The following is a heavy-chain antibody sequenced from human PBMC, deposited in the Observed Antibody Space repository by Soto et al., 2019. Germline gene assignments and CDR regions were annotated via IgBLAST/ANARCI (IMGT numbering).Heavy chain of an antibody. CDR2: MNPNSGNT. CDR1: GYTFTSYD. J-gene: IGHJ3*02. Sequence: GASVKVSCKASGYTFTSYDINWVRQATGQGLEWMGWMNPNSGNTGYAQKFQGRVTMTRNTSISTAYMELSSLRSEDTAVYYCARGIAVADISAFDIWGQGTMVTVSS. V-gene: IGHV1-8*01. CDR3: ARGIAVADISAFDI. D-gene: IGHD6-19*01.